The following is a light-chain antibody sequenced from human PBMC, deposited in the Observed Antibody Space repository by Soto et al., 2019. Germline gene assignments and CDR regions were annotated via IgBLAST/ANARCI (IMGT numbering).Light chain of an antibody. CDR1: QSVSSSY. CDR2: GAS. Sequence: GLTQSAGTLSLSTGERATLSCRASQSVSSSYLAWYQQKPGQAPRLLIYGASSRATGIPDRFSGSGSGTDLTLTISRLEPEDFAVYYCQQYGSSGTFGQGTKVDI. V-gene: IGKV3-20*01. CDR3: QQYGSSGT. J-gene: IGKJ1*01.